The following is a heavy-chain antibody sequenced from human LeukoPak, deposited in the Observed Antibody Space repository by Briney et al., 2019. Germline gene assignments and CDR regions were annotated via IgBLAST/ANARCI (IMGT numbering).Heavy chain of an antibody. J-gene: IGHJ5*02. Sequence: SETLSLTCAVYGGSFSGYYWSWIRQPPGKGLEWIGEINHSGSTNYNPSLKSRVTISVDTSKNQFSLKLSSVTAADTAVYYCARDGYGSGSYYSPSAFDPWGQGTLVTVSS. V-gene: IGHV4-34*01. CDR3: ARDGYGSGSYYSPSAFDP. CDR1: GGSFSGYY. D-gene: IGHD3-10*01. CDR2: INHSGST.